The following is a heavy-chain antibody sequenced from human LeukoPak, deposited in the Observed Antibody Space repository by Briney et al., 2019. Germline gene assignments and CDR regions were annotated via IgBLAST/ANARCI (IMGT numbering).Heavy chain of an antibody. CDR3: ARRQYLGYCSGGSCYGWFDP. D-gene: IGHD2-15*01. V-gene: IGHV4-39*01. J-gene: IGHJ5*02. CDR1: GGSISSSSYY. Sequence: PSETLSLTCTVSGGSISSSSYYWGWIRQPPGKGLEWIGSIYYSGSTYYNPSLKSRVTISVDTSKNQFSLKLSSVTAADTAVYYCARRQYLGYCSGGSCYGWFDPWGQGTLVTVSS. CDR2: IYYSGST.